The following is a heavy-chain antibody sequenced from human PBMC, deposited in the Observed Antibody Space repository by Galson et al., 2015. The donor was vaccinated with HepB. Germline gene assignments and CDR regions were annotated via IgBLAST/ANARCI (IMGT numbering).Heavy chain of an antibody. J-gene: IGHJ4*02. Sequence: SVKVSCKASGGTFSSYAISWARQAPAQGLEWMGGIIPMFGTPKYAQKFQGSVTITADESTNTAYMELSGLRSEDTAVYYCARESAGWGSYFFYYFEYWGQGTLVTVSS. CDR3: ARESAGWGSYFFYYFEY. CDR2: IIPMFGTP. D-gene: IGHD3-16*01. CDR1: GGTFSSYA. V-gene: IGHV1-69*13.